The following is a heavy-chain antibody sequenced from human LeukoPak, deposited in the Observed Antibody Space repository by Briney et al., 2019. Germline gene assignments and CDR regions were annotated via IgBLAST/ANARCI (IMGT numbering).Heavy chain of an antibody. CDR1: GGSFSGYY. CDR3: ARLSGYDYVWGSYRYTEFDP. J-gene: IGHJ5*02. CDR2: INHSGST. D-gene: IGHD3-16*02. V-gene: IGHV4-34*01. Sequence: KPSETLSLTCAVYGGSFSGYYWSWIRQPPGKGLEWIGEINHSGSTNYDPSLKSRVTISVDTSKNQFSLKLSSVTAADTAVYYCARLSGYDYVWGSYRYTEFDPWGQGTLVTVSS.